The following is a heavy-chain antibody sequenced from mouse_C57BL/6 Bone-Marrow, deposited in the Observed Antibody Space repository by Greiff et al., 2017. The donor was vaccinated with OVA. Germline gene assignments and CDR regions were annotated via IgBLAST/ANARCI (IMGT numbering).Heavy chain of an antibody. Sequence: QVQLQQPGAELVRPGSSVKLSCKASGYTFTSYWMDWVKQRPGQGLEWIGNIYPSDSETHYNQKFKDKATLTVDKSSSTAYMQLSSLTSEDSAVYYCARSNTDYFDYWGQGTTLTVSS. CDR3: ARSNTDYFDY. CDR1: GYTFTSYW. J-gene: IGHJ2*01. V-gene: IGHV1-61*01. CDR2: IYPSDSET.